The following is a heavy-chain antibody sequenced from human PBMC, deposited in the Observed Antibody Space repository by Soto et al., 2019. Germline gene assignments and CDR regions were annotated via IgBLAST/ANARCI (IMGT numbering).Heavy chain of an antibody. V-gene: IGHV3-66*04. Sequence: EVQLVESGGGLVQPGGSLRLSCAASGFTVSSNYMSWVRQAPGKGLEWVSVIYSGGSAYYADSVKGRFTISRDNSKNTRYLQMNSLRAEDTAVYYCARHGYSYGGGYFDYWGQGTLVTVPS. D-gene: IGHD5-18*01. CDR1: GFTVSSNY. CDR2: IYSGGSA. CDR3: ARHGYSYGGGYFDY. J-gene: IGHJ4*02.